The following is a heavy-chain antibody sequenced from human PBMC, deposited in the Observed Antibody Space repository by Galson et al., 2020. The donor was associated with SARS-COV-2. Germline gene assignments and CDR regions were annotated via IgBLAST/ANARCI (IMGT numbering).Heavy chain of an antibody. J-gene: IGHJ4*02. D-gene: IGHD3-3*01. V-gene: IGHV3-23*01. CDR1: GFTFSSYA. CDR2: SRGNGGSR. CDR3: AKSRGYYTFDY. Sequence: GGSLRLSCAASGFTFSSYAITWVRQAPGKGLEWVSVSRGNGGSRYYADSVQGRFTISRDNSKNTLYLQMNSLRAEDTAVYYCAKSRGYYTFDYWGQGILVTVSS.